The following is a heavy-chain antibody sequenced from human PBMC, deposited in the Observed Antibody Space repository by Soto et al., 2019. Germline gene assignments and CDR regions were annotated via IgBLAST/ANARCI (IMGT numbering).Heavy chain of an antibody. CDR3: ARGAVVVTATAYNWFDP. J-gene: IGHJ5*02. CDR1: GYTFTSYG. D-gene: IGHD2-21*02. Sequence: ASVKVSCKASGYTFTSYGISWVRQAPGQGLEWMGWISAYNGNTNYAQKLQGRVTMTTDTSTSTAYMELSRLRSDDTAVYYCARGAVVVTATAYNWFDPWGQGPLVTVS. CDR2: ISAYNGNT. V-gene: IGHV1-18*01.